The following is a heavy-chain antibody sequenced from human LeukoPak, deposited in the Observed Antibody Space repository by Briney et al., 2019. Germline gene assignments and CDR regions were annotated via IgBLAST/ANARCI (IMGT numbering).Heavy chain of an antibody. V-gene: IGHV3-43*01. CDR3: AKEHSSVWPHLDS. D-gene: IGHD6-19*01. CDR2: IGRRDNNR. Sequence: GGSLRLSCAASGFTFDRYTIHWFRQAPGKGLEWVSLIGRRDNNRYYADSVRGRFTISRDNSRNSLYLQMNSLRTEDTALYYCAKEHSSVWPHLDSWGRGTLVTVSS. CDR1: GFTFDRYT. J-gene: IGHJ4*02.